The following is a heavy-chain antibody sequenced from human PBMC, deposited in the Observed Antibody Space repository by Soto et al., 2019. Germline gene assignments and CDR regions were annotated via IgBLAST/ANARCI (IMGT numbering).Heavy chain of an antibody. CDR1: GFTFSTYG. V-gene: IGHV3-30*18. J-gene: IGHJ6*02. Sequence: VGSLRLSCAASGFTFSTYGMQWVRQAPGKGLEWVAVISYDGYLKYYVDAVKGRFTVARDNSKNTLFLEMNSLRVEDTAVYFCAKDFKVSGSHYGTLNYYYGMDVWGHGTTVTVSS. CDR2: ISYDGYLK. D-gene: IGHD3-10*01. CDR3: AKDFKVSGSHYGTLNYYYGMDV.